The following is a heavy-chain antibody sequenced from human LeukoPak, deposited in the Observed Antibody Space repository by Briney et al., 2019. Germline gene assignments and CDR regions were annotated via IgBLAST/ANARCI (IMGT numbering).Heavy chain of an antibody. CDR3: AKDSGVTYYYGSGSATYFEN. D-gene: IGHD3-10*01. J-gene: IGHJ4*02. Sequence: PGGSLRLSCAASRFTFSSYSMNWVRQAPGKGLEWVSSISSSGSYIYYADSVKGRFTISRDNSKNTLYLQMSSLRGEDTAIYYCAKDSGVTYYYGSGSATYFENWGQGTLVTVSS. CDR2: ISSSGSYI. CDR1: RFTFSSYS. V-gene: IGHV3-21*04.